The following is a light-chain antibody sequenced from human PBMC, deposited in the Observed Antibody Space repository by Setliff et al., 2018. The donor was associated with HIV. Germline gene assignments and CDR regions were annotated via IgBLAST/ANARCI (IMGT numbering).Light chain of an antibody. CDR3: SSYTSSSTDV. V-gene: IGLV2-14*01. CDR2: DVS. Sequence: QSALAQPASVSGSPGQSITISCTGTSSDVGTYNAVYWYQQHPGKAPKLMIYDVSTRPSGVSNRFSGSKSGNTASLTISGLQTEDEADYYCSSYTSSSTDVFGTGTKVPS. CDR1: SSDVGTYNA. J-gene: IGLJ1*01.